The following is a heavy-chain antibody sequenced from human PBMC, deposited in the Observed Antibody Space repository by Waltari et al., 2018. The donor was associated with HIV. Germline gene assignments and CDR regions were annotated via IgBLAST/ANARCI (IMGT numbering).Heavy chain of an antibody. J-gene: IGHJ4*02. CDR3: VRTNYYDY. Sequence: EVHLVQSGGGLVQPGESLRLSCEASGFTFSTYGMNWVRQAPGRGLEYVAGISSNGGTTSYANSVKGRFTISRDNSKNTLYLQMGSLRAEDTAVYYCVRTNYYDYWGQGALVTVSS. CDR2: ISSNGGTT. CDR1: GFTFSTYG. D-gene: IGHD2-8*01. V-gene: IGHV3-64*01.